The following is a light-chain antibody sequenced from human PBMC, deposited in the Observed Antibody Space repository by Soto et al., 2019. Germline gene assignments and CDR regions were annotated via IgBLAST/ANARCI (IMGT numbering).Light chain of an antibody. CDR3: QQYKNWPPIT. CDR2: GAS. CDR1: QSGSSN. Sequence: EIVMTQSPATLSVSPGESATLSCRASQSGSSNLAWYQQKPCQAPRLLIYGASTRATGIPARFSGSGSGTEFSLTISSLQSEDFAVYYCQQYKNWPPITFGQGTRLEIK. J-gene: IGKJ5*01. V-gene: IGKV3-15*01.